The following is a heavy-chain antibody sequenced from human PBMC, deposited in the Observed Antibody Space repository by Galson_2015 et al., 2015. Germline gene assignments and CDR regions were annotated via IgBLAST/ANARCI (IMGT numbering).Heavy chain of an antibody. J-gene: IGHJ5*02. CDR3: ARSSRSWFDP. Sequence: SETLSLTCTVSGGSISSHYWSWIRQPPGKGLEWIGYIYYSGSTNYNPSLRSRVTISVDTSKNQFSLKLTSVTAADMAVYYCARSSRSWFDPWGQGTLVTVSS. V-gene: IGHV4-59*11. CDR1: GGSISSHY. CDR2: IYYSGST.